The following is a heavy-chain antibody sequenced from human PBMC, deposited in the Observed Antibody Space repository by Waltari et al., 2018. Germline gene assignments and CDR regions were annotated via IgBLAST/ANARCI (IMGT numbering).Heavy chain of an antibody. CDR3: ARDDSLGGLDV. CDR2: IYSGGSA. CDR1: GGYLPNYS. Sequence: QVKLQESGPGLVKPSVTLSLICSVAGGYLPNYSWNWIREPAGKGLEWIGRIYSGGSARYSPSLKGRVAVSEDTSKNQVSLKLTSVTAADTAVYYCARDDSLGGLDVWGQGATVTV. D-gene: IGHD2-21*01. J-gene: IGHJ6*02. V-gene: IGHV4-4*07.